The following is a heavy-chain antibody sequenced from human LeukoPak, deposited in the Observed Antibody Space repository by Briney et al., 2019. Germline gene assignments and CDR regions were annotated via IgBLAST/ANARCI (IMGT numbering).Heavy chain of an antibody. Sequence: ASVKVSCKASRYTFTSYDINWVRQAPGQGLEWMGWISAYNGNTNYAQKLQGRVTMTTDTSTSTAYMELRSLRSDDTAVYYCARDYDILTGVREWDYWGQGTLVTVSS. CDR2: ISAYNGNT. J-gene: IGHJ4*02. CDR3: ARDYDILTGVREWDY. V-gene: IGHV1-18*01. D-gene: IGHD3-9*01. CDR1: RYTFTSYD.